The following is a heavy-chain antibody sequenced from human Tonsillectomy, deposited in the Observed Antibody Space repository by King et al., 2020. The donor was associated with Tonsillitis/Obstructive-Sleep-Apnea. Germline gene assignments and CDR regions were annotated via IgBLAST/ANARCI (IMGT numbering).Heavy chain of an antibody. CDR1: GGSVISGNYY. J-gene: IGHJ5*02. Sequence: VQLQESGPGLVKPSETLSLTCTVSGGSVISGNYYWSWIRQPPGKGLEWNGCTHYSGSTNYNSSLKSRVTISLDTSKNQFSLMLTSVTAADTAMYFCAREERGGLYCSGTNCFEGRWFDPWGQGTPVTVSS. CDR3: AREERGGLYCSGTNCFEGRWFDP. CDR2: THYSGST. V-gene: IGHV4-61*01. D-gene: IGHD2-2*01.